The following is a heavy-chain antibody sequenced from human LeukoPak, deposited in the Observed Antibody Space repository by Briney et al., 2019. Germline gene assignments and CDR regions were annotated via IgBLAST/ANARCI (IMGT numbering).Heavy chain of an antibody. CDR3: AKDDGDGDWTPDWPYFDY. Sequence: PGGSLRLSCAASGFTFSSYAMSWVRQAPGKGLEWVSAISGSGGSTYYADSVKGRFTISRDNSKNTLYLQMNSLRAEDTAVYYCAKDDGDGDWTPDWPYFDYWGQGTLVTVSS. D-gene: IGHD4-17*01. CDR1: GFTFSSYA. J-gene: IGHJ4*02. V-gene: IGHV3-23*01. CDR2: ISGSGGST.